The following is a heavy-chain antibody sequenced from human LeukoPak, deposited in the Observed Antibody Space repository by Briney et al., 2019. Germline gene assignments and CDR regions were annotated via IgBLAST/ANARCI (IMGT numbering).Heavy chain of an antibody. V-gene: IGHV1-69*05. J-gene: IGHJ5*02. CDR1: GGTFSSCA. CDR3: ARAGGYDLNWFDP. D-gene: IGHD5-12*01. CDR2: IIPIFGTA. Sequence: SVKVSCKASGGTFSSCAISWVRQAPGQGLEWMGGIIPIFGTANYAQKFQGRVTITTDESTSTAYMELSSLRSEDTAVYYCARAGGYDLNWFDPWGQGTLVTVSS.